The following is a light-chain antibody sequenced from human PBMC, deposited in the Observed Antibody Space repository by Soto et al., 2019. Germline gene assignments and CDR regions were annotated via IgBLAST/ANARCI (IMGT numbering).Light chain of an antibody. V-gene: IGKV1-39*01. CDR1: QSISGY. CDR2: TAS. CDR3: QQADSFPLT. J-gene: IGKJ5*01. Sequence: DIQMTQSPSSLSASFGDRVTITCRASQSISGYLNWYQQKPGRAPKLLIYTASSLQSGVPSRFSGSGSGTEFTLTISSLKHDDFATYYCQQADSFPLTFGQGTRWRL.